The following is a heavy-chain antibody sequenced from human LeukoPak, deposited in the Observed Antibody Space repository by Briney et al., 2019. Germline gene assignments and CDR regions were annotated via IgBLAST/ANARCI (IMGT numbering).Heavy chain of an antibody. D-gene: IGHD3-16*01. CDR1: GGAFSSYA. J-gene: IGHJ5*02. CDR2: IIPIFGTA. V-gene: IGHV1-69*05. Sequence: EASVKVSCKASGGAFSSYAISWVRQAPGQGLEWMGGIIPIFGTANYAQKFQGRVTITTDEFTSTAYMELSSLRSEDTAVYYSASQGDDGNSHWFDPWGQGTLVTVSS. CDR3: ASQGDDGNSHWFDP.